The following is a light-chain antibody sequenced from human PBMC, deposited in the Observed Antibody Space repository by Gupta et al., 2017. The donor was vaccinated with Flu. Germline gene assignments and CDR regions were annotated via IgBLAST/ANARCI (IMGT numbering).Light chain of an antibody. Sequence: EIVLTQSPATLSLSPGERATLSCRASQSVSSYLAWYQQKPGQAPRLLIYDASNRATGSPDRFSGSGYGNDCTLTISILDPEEFAVYYCQQRSNGPQGTWTFGQGTKVEIK. CDR3: QQRSNGPQGTWT. J-gene: IGKJ1*01. CDR2: DAS. CDR1: QSVSSY. V-gene: IGKV3-11*01.